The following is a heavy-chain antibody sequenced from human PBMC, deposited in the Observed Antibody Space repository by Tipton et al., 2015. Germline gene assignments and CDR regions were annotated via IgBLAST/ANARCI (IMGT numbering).Heavy chain of an antibody. CDR2: IQYSGGT. Sequence: LRLSCTVSSDSINKYYWSWIRQPPGKELQWIGYIQYSGGTNYNPSLESRVSMSVDTSKNQFSLKLSSVTAADTAVYYCARALFYGGNTDWYFDLWGRGTLVTVSS. CDR1: SDSINKYY. CDR3: ARALFYGGNTDWYFDL. D-gene: IGHD4-23*01. V-gene: IGHV4-59*01. J-gene: IGHJ2*01.